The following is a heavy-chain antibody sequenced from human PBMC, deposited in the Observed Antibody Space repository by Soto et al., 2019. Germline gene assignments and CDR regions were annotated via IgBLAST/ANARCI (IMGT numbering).Heavy chain of an antibody. CDR1: GGSISSGGYY. CDR3: AREADRHGYVRDY. J-gene: IGHJ4*02. CDR2: IYYSGST. V-gene: IGHV4-31*03. D-gene: IGHD5-18*01. Sequence: QVQLQESGPGLVKPSQTLSLTCTVSGGSISSGGYYWSWIRQHPGKVLEWIGYIYYSGSTYYNPSLKSRVTISVDTSKTQFSRKLSSVTAADTAVYYCAREADRHGYVRDYWGQGTLVTVSS.